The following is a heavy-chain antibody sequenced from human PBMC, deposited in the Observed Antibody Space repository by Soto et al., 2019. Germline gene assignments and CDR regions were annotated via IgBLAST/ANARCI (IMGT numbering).Heavy chain of an antibody. Sequence: PGESLKISCKGSGYSFTKYWIGWVRQMPGKGLEWMAIIYPDESDTKYSPSFQGQVTISADNSISTAYLQWSSLKASDTAMYYCARAGAGYSYGDKTGNYYYYYGMDVWGQGTTVTVSS. D-gene: IGHD5-18*01. CDR2: IYPDESDT. CDR1: GYSFTKYW. CDR3: ARAGAGYSYGDKTGNYYYYYGMDV. J-gene: IGHJ6*02. V-gene: IGHV5-51*01.